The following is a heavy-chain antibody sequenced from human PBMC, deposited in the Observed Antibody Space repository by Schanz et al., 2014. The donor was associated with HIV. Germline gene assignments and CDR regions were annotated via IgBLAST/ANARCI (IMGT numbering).Heavy chain of an antibody. V-gene: IGHV3-33*01. CDR1: GFSFRTFG. D-gene: IGHD1-26*01. CDR2: IYYDGTNK. J-gene: IGHJ6*02. CDR3: AREREESIAYYYYGMDV. Sequence: QVQLVESGGGVVQPGRSLRLSCVASGFSFRTFGMHWVRQAPGKGLEWVALIYYDGTNKYYTDSVKGRLTISRDNSKNTLYLQMNSLRAEDTAVYYCAREREESIAYYYYGMDVWGQGTAVTVSS.